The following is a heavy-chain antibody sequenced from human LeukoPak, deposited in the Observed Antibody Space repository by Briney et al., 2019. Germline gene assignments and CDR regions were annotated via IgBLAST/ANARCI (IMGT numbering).Heavy chain of an antibody. D-gene: IGHD2-15*01. J-gene: IGHJ4*02. CDR1: GYTFTSYG. V-gene: IGHV1-18*01. CDR3: AREGGYHDTFDY. CDR2: ISAYNGNT. Sequence: ASVKVSCKASGYTFTSYGISWVRQAPGQGLEWMGWISAYNGNTNYAQKLQGRVTMTTDTSTSTAYIELRSLRSDDTAVYYCAREGGYHDTFDYWGQGTLVTVSS.